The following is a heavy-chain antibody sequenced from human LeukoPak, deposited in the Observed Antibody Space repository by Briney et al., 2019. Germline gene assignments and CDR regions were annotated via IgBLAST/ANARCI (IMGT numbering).Heavy chain of an antibody. CDR2: ISSSGSTI. Sequence: GGSLRLSCAASGFTFSDYYMSWIRQAPGKGLEWVSCISSSGSTIYYADSVKGRFTISRDNAKNSLYLQMNSLRAEDTAVYYCGRDMNDFWSGYYSRYFDYWGQGTLVTVSS. D-gene: IGHD3-3*01. CDR1: GFTFSDYY. J-gene: IGHJ4*02. CDR3: GRDMNDFWSGYYSRYFDY. V-gene: IGHV3-11*01.